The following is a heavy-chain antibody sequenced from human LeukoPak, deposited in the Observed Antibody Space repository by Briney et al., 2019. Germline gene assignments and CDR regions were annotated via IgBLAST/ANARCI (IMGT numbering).Heavy chain of an antibody. CDR2: IYYSGST. CDR3: ARTYRNWFDT. J-gene: IGHJ5*02. D-gene: IGHD1-26*01. Sequence: SETLSLTCTVSGGSISSYNWSWIRQPPGKGLEWIGYIYYSGSTNYNPSLQSRVTISVDTSKNPFSLKLSSVTAADTAVYYCARTYRNWFDTWGQGTLVTVSS. V-gene: IGHV4-59*08. CDR1: GGSISSYN.